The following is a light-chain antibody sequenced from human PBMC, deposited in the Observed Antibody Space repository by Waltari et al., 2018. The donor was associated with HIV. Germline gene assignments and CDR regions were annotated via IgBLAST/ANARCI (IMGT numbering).Light chain of an antibody. J-gene: IGLJ3*02. CDR2: SND. CDR3: ETWDENLIGV. CDR1: PSNIGSNS. V-gene: IGLV1-44*01. Sequence: QSPLTQTPSMSGAPGQRVNISCSGGPSNIGSNSVNWYRQLPGPAPKPLIYSNDQRPSSVPVRFSGSKSATSAFLGSSGLQSDDEATYFCETWDENLIGVFGGGTHLTVL.